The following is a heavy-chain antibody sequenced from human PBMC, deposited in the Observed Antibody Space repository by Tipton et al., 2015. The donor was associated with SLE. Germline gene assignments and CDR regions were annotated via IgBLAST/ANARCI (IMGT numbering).Heavy chain of an antibody. CDR3: ARLYSGLDY. CDR1: GGSINTQY. CDR2: IHYSGTT. J-gene: IGHJ4*02. V-gene: IGHV4-59*11. D-gene: IGHD1-26*01. Sequence: TLSLTCTVSGGSINTQYWTWIRQPPGGGLEWIGYIHYSGTTHDNPSLKSRVTMSVDTSKNQFSLKVSSVTAADTAVYYCARLYSGLDYWGQGTLVTVSS.